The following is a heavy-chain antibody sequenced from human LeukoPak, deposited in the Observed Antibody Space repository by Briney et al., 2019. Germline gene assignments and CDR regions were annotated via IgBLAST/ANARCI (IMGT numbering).Heavy chain of an antibody. CDR3: ARGRRDGYNLGY. CDR1: GFNVTTNY. CDR2: IYSGGTT. Sequence: PGGSLRLSCAASGFNVTTNYMSWDRQAPGKGLEWVSVIYSGGTTYYADSVKGRFTISRGVSKNTLSLQMNSLRAEDTAVYYCARGRRDGYNLGYWGQGTLVAVSS. J-gene: IGHJ4*02. D-gene: IGHD5-24*01. V-gene: IGHV3-53*01.